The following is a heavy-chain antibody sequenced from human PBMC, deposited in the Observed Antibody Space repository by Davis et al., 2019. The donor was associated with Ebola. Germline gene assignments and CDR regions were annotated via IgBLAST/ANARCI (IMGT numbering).Heavy chain of an antibody. CDR3: ARHRDYDDADRHFQYYFDY. J-gene: IGHJ4*02. CDR2: IDPSDSYT. Sequence: GESLKISCKGSGYSFTSYWISWVRQMPGKGLEWMGRIDPSDSYTNYSPSFQGHVTISADKSTNTAYLQWSSLQAADTAMYYCARHRDYDDADRHFQYYFDYWGQGTLVTVSS. D-gene: IGHD3-22*01. V-gene: IGHV5-10-1*01. CDR1: GYSFTSYW.